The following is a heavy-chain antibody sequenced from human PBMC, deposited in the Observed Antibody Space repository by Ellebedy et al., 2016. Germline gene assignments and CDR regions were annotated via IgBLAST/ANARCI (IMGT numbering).Heavy chain of an antibody. Sequence: SETLSLTCSVSGGSISNYYWSWIRQPPGKGLEWIGEINHSGSTNYNPSLKSRVTISEDTSKNQFSLRLSSVTATDTAVYYCARAFGDYGDAFDIWGQGTMVTVSS. V-gene: IGHV4-34*01. CDR2: INHSGST. J-gene: IGHJ3*02. D-gene: IGHD4-17*01. CDR3: ARAFGDYGDAFDI. CDR1: GGSISNYY.